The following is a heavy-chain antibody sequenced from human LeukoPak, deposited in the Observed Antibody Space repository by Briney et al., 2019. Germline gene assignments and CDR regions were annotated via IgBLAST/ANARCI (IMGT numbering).Heavy chain of an antibody. CDR2: IHSGGST. D-gene: IGHD3-3*01. V-gene: IGHV3-53*01. CDR3: ARDPRSSYYDFWSGYFTNYYYYGMDV. CDR1: GLTVSSNY. Sequence: GGSLRLSCAASGLTVSSNYMNWVRQAPGKGLEWVSVIHSGGSTYYADSVKGRFTISRDNSKNTLFLQMNSLRAEDTAVYYCARDPRSSYYDFWSGYFTNYYYYGMDVWGQGTTVTVSS. J-gene: IGHJ6*02.